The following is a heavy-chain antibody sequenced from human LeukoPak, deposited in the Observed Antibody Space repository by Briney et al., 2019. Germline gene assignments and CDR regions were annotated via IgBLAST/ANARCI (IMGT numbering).Heavy chain of an antibody. CDR1: GFTFSSYW. CDR2: IKQDGSEK. V-gene: IGHV3-7*01. J-gene: IGHJ6*02. Sequence: GGSLRLSCAASGFTFSSYWMSWVRQAPGKGLEWVANIKQDGSEKYYVDSVKGRFTISRDNAKNSLYLQMNSLRVEDTAVYYCARDRPYYDFWSGPPSYYYYGMDVWGQGATVTVSS. CDR3: ARDRPYYDFWSGPPSYYYYGMDV. D-gene: IGHD3-3*01.